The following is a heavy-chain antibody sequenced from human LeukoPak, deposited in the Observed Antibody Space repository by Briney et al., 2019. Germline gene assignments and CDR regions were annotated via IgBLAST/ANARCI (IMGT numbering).Heavy chain of an antibody. D-gene: IGHD6-13*01. Sequence: GGSLRLSCAASGFTLSTYTMNWVRQTPGKGLEWVSSISSSGSYIYYADSVKGRFTISRDNSKNSLYLQMNSLRAEDTALYYCAKVAIAAAYMDVWGKGTTVTVSS. V-gene: IGHV3-21*04. J-gene: IGHJ6*03. CDR1: GFTLSTYT. CDR3: AKVAIAAAYMDV. CDR2: ISSSGSYI.